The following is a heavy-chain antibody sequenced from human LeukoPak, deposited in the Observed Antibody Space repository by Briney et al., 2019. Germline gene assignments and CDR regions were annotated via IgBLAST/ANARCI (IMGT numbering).Heavy chain of an antibody. J-gene: IGHJ4*02. CDR3: ARVLKAAGMNFDY. CDR2: ISSSGSTT. V-gene: IGHV3-48*03. D-gene: IGHD6-13*01. Sequence: GGSLRLSCAASGFTFSSYEMNWVRQAPGKGLEWVSYISSSGSTTHYADSVKGRFAISRDNAKNSLYLQMNSLRAEGTAVYYCARVLKAAGMNFDYWGQGTLVTVSS. CDR1: GFTFSSYE.